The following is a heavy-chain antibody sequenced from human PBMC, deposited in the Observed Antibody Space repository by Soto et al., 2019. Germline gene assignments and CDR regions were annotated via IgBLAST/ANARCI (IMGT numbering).Heavy chain of an antibody. CDR3: AGGEDYYDSCGYYYFDY. D-gene: IGHD3-22*01. J-gene: IGHJ4*02. CDR2: IIPIFGTA. Sequence: QVQLVQSGAEVKKPGSSVKVSCKASGGTFSSYAISWVRQAPGQGLEWMGGIIPIFGTANYAQKFQGRVTITADESTSTAYMELSSLRSEDTAVYYCAGGEDYYDSCGYYYFDYWGQGTLVTVSS. V-gene: IGHV1-69*01. CDR1: GGTFSSYA.